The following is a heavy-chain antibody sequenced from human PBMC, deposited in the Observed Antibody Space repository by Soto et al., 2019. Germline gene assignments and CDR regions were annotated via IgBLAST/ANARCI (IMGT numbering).Heavy chain of an antibody. J-gene: IGHJ4*02. D-gene: IGHD3-9*01. CDR3: AKDLFANILTGYCDY. Sequence: GSLRLSCAASGFTFSSYAMSWVRQAPGKGLEWVSAISGSGGSTYYVDSVKGRFTISRDNSKNTPYLQMSSLRAEDTALYYCAKDLFANILTGYCDYWGQGTLVTVSS. V-gene: IGHV3-23*01. CDR1: GFTFSSYA. CDR2: ISGSGGST.